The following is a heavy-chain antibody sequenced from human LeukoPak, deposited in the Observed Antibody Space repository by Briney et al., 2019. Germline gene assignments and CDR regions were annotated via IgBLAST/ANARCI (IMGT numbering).Heavy chain of an antibody. D-gene: IGHD2-8*01. CDR2: ISSSSSYI. Sequence: GGSLRLSCAASEFTFSSYRMNWVREAPGEGLEWVSSISSSSSYIYYADSVQGRFTISRDNAKNTLYLQMNSLRAEDTALYYCARAPGVRYYYYMDVWGKGTTVTVSS. CDR3: ARAPGVRYYYYMDV. V-gene: IGHV3-21*04. CDR1: EFTFSSYR. J-gene: IGHJ6*03.